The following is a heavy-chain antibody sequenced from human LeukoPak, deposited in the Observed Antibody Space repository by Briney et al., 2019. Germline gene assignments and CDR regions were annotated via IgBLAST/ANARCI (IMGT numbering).Heavy chain of an antibody. CDR1: AESFSGYF. CDR2: INHSGSTA. CDR3: ARKSGYARDY. Sequence: SETLSLTCAVYAESFSGYFWNWIRQPPGKGLEWIGEINHSGSTANYNPSLKSRITMSVDTSKNQFSLKLTSVTAADTAVYYCARKSGYARDYWGQGNVVIVSS. V-gene: IGHV4-34*01. D-gene: IGHD5-12*01. J-gene: IGHJ4*02.